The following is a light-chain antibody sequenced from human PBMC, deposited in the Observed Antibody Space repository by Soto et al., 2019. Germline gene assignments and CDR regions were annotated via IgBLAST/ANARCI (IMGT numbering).Light chain of an antibody. Sequence: DIQMTQSPSSLSASVGDRVTITYRASQSMSSYLNWYQQKPGKAPKLLIYAASSLQSGVPSRFSGSGSVTDFTLTISSLQPEDFATYYCQQSYSTPIYTFGQGTKPEIK. CDR3: QQSYSTPIYT. V-gene: IGKV1-39*01. CDR1: QSMSSY. J-gene: IGKJ2*01. CDR2: AAS.